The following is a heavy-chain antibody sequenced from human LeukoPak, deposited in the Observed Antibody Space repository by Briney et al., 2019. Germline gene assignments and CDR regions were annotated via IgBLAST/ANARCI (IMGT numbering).Heavy chain of an antibody. D-gene: IGHD2-2*01. J-gene: IGHJ4*02. CDR1: GFTFSSYA. CDR3: AKDSDIVVVPALTYDH. V-gene: IGHV3-23*01. Sequence: GGSLRLSCAASGFTFSSYAMGWVRQAPGKGLEWVSALSGGGGGTYHADSVKGRFTISRDNSKNTLYLQMNSLRAEDTAVYYCAKDSDIVVVPALTYDHWGQGTLVIVSS. CDR2: LSGGGGGT.